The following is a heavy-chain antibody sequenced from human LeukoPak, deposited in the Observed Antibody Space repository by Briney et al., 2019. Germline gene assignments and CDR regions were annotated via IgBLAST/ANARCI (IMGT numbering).Heavy chain of an antibody. J-gene: IGHJ4*02. V-gene: IGHV3-66*01. Sequence: GGSLRLSCAASGLTVSSNYMSWVRQAPGKGLEWVSVIYSGGSTYYADSVKGRFTISRDNSKNTLYFQMNSLRAEDAAVYYCARRYCSSASCLFDYWGQGTLVTVSS. D-gene: IGHD2-2*01. CDR1: GLTVSSNY. CDR2: IYSGGST. CDR3: ARRYCSSASCLFDY.